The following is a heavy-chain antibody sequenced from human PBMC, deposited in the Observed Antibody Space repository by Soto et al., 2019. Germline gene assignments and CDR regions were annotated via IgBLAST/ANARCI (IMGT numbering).Heavy chain of an antibody. D-gene: IGHD1-26*01. CDR2: ISPRNGGT. CDR1: GYPFTTYY. V-gene: IGHV1-2*02. J-gene: IGHJ4*02. CDR3: ARYGAVGGNINFDY. Sequence: VASVKVSCKVSGYPFTTYYIHWVRQAPGQGLEWMGWISPRNGGTVYAQKFQGRVTMTTDTSISTAYMELRRLRSDDTAVYYCARYGAVGGNINFDYWGQGTLVSVYS.